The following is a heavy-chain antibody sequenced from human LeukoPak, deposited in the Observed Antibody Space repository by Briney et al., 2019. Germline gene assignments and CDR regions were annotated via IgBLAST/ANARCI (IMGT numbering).Heavy chain of an antibody. D-gene: IGHD6-13*01. CDR3: ARGLSIAAAGTGYAFDI. Sequence: SDTLSLTCAVYGGSFSGYYWSWIRQPPGKGLEWIGEINHSGSTNYNPSLKSRVTMSVDTSKNQFSLKVSSVTAADTAVYYCARGLSIAAAGTGYAFDIWGQGTMVTVSS. J-gene: IGHJ3*02. V-gene: IGHV4-34*01. CDR2: INHSGST. CDR1: GGSFSGYY.